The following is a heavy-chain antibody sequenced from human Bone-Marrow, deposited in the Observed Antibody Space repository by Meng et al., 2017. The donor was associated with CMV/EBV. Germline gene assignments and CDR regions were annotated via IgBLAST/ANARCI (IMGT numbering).Heavy chain of an antibody. CDR3: ARARYYFDY. Sequence: GSLRLSCSLYGGSFGGYYWSWIRQPPGKGLEWIGEINHSGSTNYNPSLKSRVTISVDTSKNQFSLKLSSVTAADTAVYYCARARYYFDYWGQGTLVTVSS. CDR2: INHSGST. V-gene: IGHV4-34*01. CDR1: GGSFGGYY. J-gene: IGHJ4*02. D-gene: IGHD3-16*02.